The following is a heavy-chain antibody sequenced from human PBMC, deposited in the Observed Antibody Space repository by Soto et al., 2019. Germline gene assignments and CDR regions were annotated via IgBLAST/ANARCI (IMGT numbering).Heavy chain of an antibody. CDR1: GFPFSSYA. CDR3: AKVQEFCGFNCYIVDS. D-gene: IGHD2-21*02. CDR2: ISGSGGIT. Sequence: PGGSLRLSCAASGFPFSSYAMTWVRQTPGKGLEWVSGISGSGGITYYADSVKGRFTISRDNSKDTLYLQMNSLRAEDTALYYCAKVQEFCGFNCYIVDSWGQGVLVTVSS. V-gene: IGHV3-23*01. J-gene: IGHJ4*02.